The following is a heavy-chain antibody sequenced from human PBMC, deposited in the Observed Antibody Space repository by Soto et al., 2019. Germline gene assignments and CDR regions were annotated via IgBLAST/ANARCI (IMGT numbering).Heavy chain of an antibody. D-gene: IGHD3-10*01. CDR2: IYHSGST. Sequence: SETLSLTCAVSGGSISSSNWWSWVRQPPGKGLEWIGEIYHSGSTNYNPSLKSRVTLSVDTSKNQFSLKLSSVTAADTAVYYCARLEGYMVRGVIIVDWFDPWGQGTLVTVSS. CDR1: GGSISSSNW. V-gene: IGHV4-4*02. CDR3: ARLEGYMVRGVIIVDWFDP. J-gene: IGHJ5*02.